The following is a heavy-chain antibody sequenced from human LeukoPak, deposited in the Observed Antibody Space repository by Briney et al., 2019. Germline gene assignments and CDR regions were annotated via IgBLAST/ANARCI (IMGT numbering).Heavy chain of an antibody. J-gene: IGHJ4*02. Sequence: ASVKVSCKASGYTFTSYAMHWVRQAPGQRLEWMGWINAGNGNTKYSQKFQGRVTITRDTSASTAYMELSSLRSEDTAVYYCARDFGLNYGLLIRYWGQGTLVTVSS. D-gene: IGHD3-10*01. CDR3: ARDFGLNYGLLIRY. V-gene: IGHV1-3*01. CDR2: INAGNGNT. CDR1: GYTFTSYA.